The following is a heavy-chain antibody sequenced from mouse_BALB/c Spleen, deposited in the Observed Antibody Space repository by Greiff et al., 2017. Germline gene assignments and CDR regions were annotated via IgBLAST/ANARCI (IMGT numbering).Heavy chain of an antibody. Sequence: EVQLVESGPGLVKPSQSLSLTCSVTGYSITSGYYWNWIRQFPGNKLEWMGYISYDGSNNYNPSLKNRISITRDTSKNQFFLKLNSVTTEDTATYYCASVYYSYDEYYFDYWGQGTTLTVSS. D-gene: IGHD2-12*01. CDR3: ASVYYSYDEYYFDY. J-gene: IGHJ2*01. V-gene: IGHV3-6*02. CDR1: GYSITSGYY. CDR2: ISYDGSN.